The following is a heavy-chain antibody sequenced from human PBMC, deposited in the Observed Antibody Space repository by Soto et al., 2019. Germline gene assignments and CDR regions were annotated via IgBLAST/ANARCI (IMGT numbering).Heavy chain of an antibody. Sequence: QVQLVESGGGVVQPGRSLRLSCAASGFTFNRYGMHWVRQAPGKGLEWVAVIWFDGSNRDYADSVKGRFTISRDNSKNTLYLQMNSLRAEDTAVYYCARDVFSQGSYYFDYWCQGTLVTVSS. CDR3: ARDVFSQGSYYFDY. V-gene: IGHV3-33*01. CDR1: GFTFNRYG. CDR2: IWFDGSNR. J-gene: IGHJ4*02.